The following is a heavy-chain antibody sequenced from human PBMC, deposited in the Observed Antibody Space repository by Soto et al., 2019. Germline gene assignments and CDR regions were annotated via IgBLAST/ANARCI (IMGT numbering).Heavy chain of an antibody. D-gene: IGHD6-6*01. Sequence: PGGSLRLSCAASGFTLTNYAMHWVRQAPGKGLEWLAVISDDGDNKHYADSVKGRFTISRDNSNKTLYLQMNSLRPEDTAVYYCARDRYSSSTLFDYWGQGTLVTVSS. V-gene: IGHV3-30-3*01. CDR3: ARDRYSSSTLFDY. CDR2: ISDDGDNK. CDR1: GFTLTNYA. J-gene: IGHJ4*02.